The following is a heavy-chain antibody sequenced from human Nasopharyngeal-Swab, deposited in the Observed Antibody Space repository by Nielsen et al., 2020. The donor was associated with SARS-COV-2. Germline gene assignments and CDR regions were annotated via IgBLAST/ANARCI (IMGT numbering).Heavy chain of an antibody. CDR3: ARDHYGDYVDY. CDR1: GFTFSSYE. CDR2: ISSTGNTI. Sequence: GGSLRLSCVASGFTFSSYEMNWVRQAPGKGLEWISYISSTGNTIYYADSVKGRFTISRDSAKNSLSLQMNSLRAEDTAVYCCARDHYGDYVDYWGQGTLVTVSS. D-gene: IGHD4-17*01. J-gene: IGHJ4*02. V-gene: IGHV3-48*03.